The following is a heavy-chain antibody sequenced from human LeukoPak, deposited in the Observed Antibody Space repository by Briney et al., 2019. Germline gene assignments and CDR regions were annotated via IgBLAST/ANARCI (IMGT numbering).Heavy chain of an antibody. CDR2: INPNSGGT. CDR3: ASHTYSGSYYDAFDI. J-gene: IGHJ3*02. Sequence: ASVKVSCKASGYTFTGYYMHWVRQAPGQGLEWMGWINPNSGGTNYAQKFQGRVTMTRDTSISTAYMELSRLRSDDTAVYYCASHTYSGSYYDAFDIWGQGTMVTVPS. CDR1: GYTFTGYY. V-gene: IGHV1-2*02. D-gene: IGHD1-26*01.